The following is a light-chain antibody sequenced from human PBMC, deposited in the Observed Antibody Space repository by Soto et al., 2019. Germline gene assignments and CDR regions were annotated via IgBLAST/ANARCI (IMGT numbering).Light chain of an antibody. CDR3: SSYAGNNNFVV. CDR1: SSDVGAYKY. Sequence: QAVVTQPPSASGSPGQSVTISCTGTSSDVGAYKYVSWYQQHPGKAPKLMIYQVTKRPSGVPGRFSGSKSGNTASLTVSGLQAEDEADYYGSSYAGNNNFVVFGGGTKLTVL. J-gene: IGLJ2*01. V-gene: IGLV2-8*01. CDR2: QVT.